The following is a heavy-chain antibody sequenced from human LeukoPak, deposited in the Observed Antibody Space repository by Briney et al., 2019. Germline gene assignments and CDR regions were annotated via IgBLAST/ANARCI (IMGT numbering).Heavy chain of an antibody. CDR1: GFTFDDYA. V-gene: IGHV3-9*01. CDR2: ISWNSGSI. D-gene: IGHD3-10*01. J-gene: IGHJ6*02. CDR3: AKVMVRGDNYYGMDV. Sequence: GGSLRLSCAASGFTFDDYAMHWVRQAAGKGLEWVSGISWNSGSIGYADFVKGRFTISRDNAKNSLYLQMNSLRAEDTALYYCAKVMVRGDNYYGMDVWGQGTTVTVSS.